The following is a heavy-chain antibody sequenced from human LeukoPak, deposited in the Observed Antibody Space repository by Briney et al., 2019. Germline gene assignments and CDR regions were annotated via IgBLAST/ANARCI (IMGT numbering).Heavy chain of an antibody. J-gene: IGHJ6*03. CDR3: ARAEYYGSGSYYNVGYYMDV. D-gene: IGHD3-10*01. V-gene: IGHV4-59*01. CDR1: GGSISSYY. CDR2: IYYSGST. Sequence: SETLSLTCTVSGGSISSYYWSWTRQPPGKGLEWIGYIYYSGSTNYNPSLKSRVTISVDTSKNQFSLKLSSVTAADTAVYYCARAEYYGSGSYYNVGYYMDVWGKGTTVTVSS.